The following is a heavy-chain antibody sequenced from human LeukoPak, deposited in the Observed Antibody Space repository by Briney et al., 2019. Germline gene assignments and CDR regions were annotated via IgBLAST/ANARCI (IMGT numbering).Heavy chain of an antibody. D-gene: IGHD4-17*01. CDR2: VHTSGST. J-gene: IGHJ2*01. V-gene: IGHV4-61*02. CDR3: ARPPSTTVGGWYFDL. Sequence: PSKTLSLTCTVSGGSISSGNYYWNWIRQPAGKELEWTGRVHTSGSTNYNPSLQSRVTISVDTSKNQFSLKLSSVTAADTAVYYCARPPSTTVGGWYFDLWGRGTLVTVSS. CDR1: GGSISSGNYY.